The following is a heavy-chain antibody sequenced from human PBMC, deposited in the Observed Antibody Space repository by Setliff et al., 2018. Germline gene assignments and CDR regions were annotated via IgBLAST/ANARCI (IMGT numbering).Heavy chain of an antibody. CDR2: IYYSGST. V-gene: IGHV4-61*01. CDR1: GYSISSGYY. J-gene: IGHJ4*02. Sequence: KPSETLSLTCAVSGYSISSGYYWGWIRQPPGKRLEWIGYIYYSGSTNYNPSLESRVTISVDTSKNQFSLRLNSATAADTAVYYCARLRGAFDYWGQGTLVTVSS. D-gene: IGHD3-16*01. CDR3: ARLRGAFDY.